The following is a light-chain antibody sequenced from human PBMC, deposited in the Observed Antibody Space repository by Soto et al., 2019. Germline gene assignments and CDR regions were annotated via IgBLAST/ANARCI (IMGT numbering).Light chain of an antibody. Sequence: DIQTTQSPSTLSASVGDRVTITCRASQSISSWLAWYQQKPGKAPKLLIYKASSLESGVPSRFSGSGSGTEFTLTISSLQPDDFATYYCQQYNSYRTFGQGTKVEIK. CDR2: KAS. J-gene: IGKJ1*01. CDR3: QQYNSYRT. V-gene: IGKV1-5*03. CDR1: QSISSW.